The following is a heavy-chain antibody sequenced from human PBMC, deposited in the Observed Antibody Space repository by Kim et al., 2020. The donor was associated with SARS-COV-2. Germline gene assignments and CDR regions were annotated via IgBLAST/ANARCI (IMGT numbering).Heavy chain of an antibody. CDR3: ALDYGDNAYYY. J-gene: IGHJ4*02. D-gene: IGHD4-17*01. V-gene: IGHV4-59*13. Sequence: SETLSLTCTVSGGPISSYYWSWIRQPPGKGLEWIGYIYYSGSTNYNPSLKSRVTISVDTSKNQFSLKLSSVTAADTAVYYCALDYGDNAYYYWGQGTLVTVSS. CDR2: IYYSGST. CDR1: GGPISSYY.